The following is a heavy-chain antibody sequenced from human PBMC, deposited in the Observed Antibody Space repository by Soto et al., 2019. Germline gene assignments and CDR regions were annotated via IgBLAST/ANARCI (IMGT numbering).Heavy chain of an antibody. CDR1: GGSFSGYY. J-gene: IGHJ4*02. V-gene: IGHV4-34*01. Sequence: PSETLSLTCEFNGGSFSGYYWSWIRQPPGKGLEWIGEINHSGSTNYNPSLKSRVTISVDTSRDQFSLKLTSVTAADTAVYYCARGPYCSGGRCYHEFDFWGQGTLVTVS. D-gene: IGHD2-15*01. CDR2: INHSGST. CDR3: ARGPYCSGGRCYHEFDF.